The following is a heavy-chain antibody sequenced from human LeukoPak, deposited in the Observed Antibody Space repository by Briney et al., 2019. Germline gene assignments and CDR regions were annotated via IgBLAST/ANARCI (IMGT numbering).Heavy chain of an antibody. CDR3: ARLYGDWFDP. CDR1: GFTVSSNF. Sequence: GGSLRLSCAASGFTVSSNFMSWVRQAPGQGLELVSVIYSGGNTYYADSVRGRFTIFRDNSKNTLYLQMNSLRAEDTAVYFCARLYGDWFDPWGPGTLVTVSS. CDR2: IYSGGNT. J-gene: IGHJ5*02. V-gene: IGHV3-66*04. D-gene: IGHD4-17*01.